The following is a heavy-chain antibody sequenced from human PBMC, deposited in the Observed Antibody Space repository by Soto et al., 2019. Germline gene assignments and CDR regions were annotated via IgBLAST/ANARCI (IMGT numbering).Heavy chain of an antibody. CDR3: ARGVGSGSYYNQYNWFDP. CDR2: INVYNGNT. CDR1: GYTFTNYG. D-gene: IGHD3-10*01. V-gene: IGHV1-18*01. Sequence: ASVKVSCKASGYTFTNYGISWVRQAPGQGLEWKGWINVYNGNTKYAQKVQGRVTMTTDTSTSTAYMELSSLRSDDTAVYYCARGVGSGSYYNQYNWFDPWGQGTLVTV. J-gene: IGHJ5*02.